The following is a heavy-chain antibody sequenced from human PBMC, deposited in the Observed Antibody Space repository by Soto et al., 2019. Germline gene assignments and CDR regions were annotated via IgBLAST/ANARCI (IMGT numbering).Heavy chain of an antibody. Sequence: PSETLSLTCTVSGGSISSYYWSWIRQPPGKGLEWIGYIYYSGSTNYNPSLKSRVTISVDTSKNQFSLKLSSVTAADTAVYYCARHGGRPVFDYWGQGTLVTVSS. CDR3: ARHGGRPVFDY. D-gene: IGHD3-16*01. V-gene: IGHV4-59*08. J-gene: IGHJ4*02. CDR2: IYYSGST. CDR1: GGSISSYY.